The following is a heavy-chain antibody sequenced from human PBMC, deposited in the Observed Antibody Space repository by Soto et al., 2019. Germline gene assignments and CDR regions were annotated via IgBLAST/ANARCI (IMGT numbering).Heavy chain of an antibody. CDR1: GGTFSSYA. CDR2: IIPIFGTA. V-gene: IGHV1-69*01. J-gene: IGHJ4*02. CDR3: ARDRGRYYDILTGYPYYFDY. D-gene: IGHD3-9*01. Sequence: QVQLVQSGAEVKKPGSSVKVSCKASGGTFSSYAISWVRQAPGQGLEWMGGIIPIFGTANYAQKFQGRVTLTADESTSTAYMELSSLRSEDTAVYYCARDRGRYYDILTGYPYYFDYWGQGTLVTVSS.